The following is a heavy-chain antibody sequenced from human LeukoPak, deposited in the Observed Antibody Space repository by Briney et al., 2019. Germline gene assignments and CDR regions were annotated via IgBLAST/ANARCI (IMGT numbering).Heavy chain of an antibody. CDR3: AREMENYNYYGSGSYYPRSRAYFDY. CDR1: GGSISSGGYS. J-gene: IGHJ4*02. D-gene: IGHD3-10*01. V-gene: IGHV4-30-2*01. Sequence: PSQTLSLTCAVSGGSISSGGYSWSWIRQPPGKGLEWIGYIYHSGSTNYNPSLKSRVTISVDTSKNQFSLKLSSVTAADTAVYYCAREMENYNYYGSGSYYPRSRAYFDYWGQGTLVTVSS. CDR2: IYHSGST.